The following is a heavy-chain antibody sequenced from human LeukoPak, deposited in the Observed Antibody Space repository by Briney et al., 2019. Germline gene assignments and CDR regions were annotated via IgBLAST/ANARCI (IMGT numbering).Heavy chain of an antibody. V-gene: IGHV1-18*01. CDR3: ARDFGDYAPRDAFDI. D-gene: IGHD4-17*01. CDR1: GYTFTSYG. Sequence: ASVKVSCKASGYTFTSYGISWVRQATGQGLEWMGWISAYNGNTNYAQKLQGRVTMTTDTSTSTAYMELRSLRSDDTAVYYCARDFGDYAPRDAFDIWGQGTMVTVSS. CDR2: ISAYNGNT. J-gene: IGHJ3*02.